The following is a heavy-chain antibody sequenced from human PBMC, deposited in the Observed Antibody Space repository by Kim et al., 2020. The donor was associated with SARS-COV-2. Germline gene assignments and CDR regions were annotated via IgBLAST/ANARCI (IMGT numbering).Heavy chain of an antibody. CDR1: GYTFTGYY. J-gene: IGHJ4*02. V-gene: IGHV1-2*02. D-gene: IGHD2-2*01. Sequence: ASVKVSCKASGYTFTGYYMHWVRQAPGQGLEWMGWINPNSGGTNYAQKFQGRVTMTRDTSISTAYMELSRLRSDDTAVYYCARSDIVVVPAATRSSFDYWGQGTLVTVSS. CDR3: ARSDIVVVPAATRSSFDY. CDR2: INPNSGGT.